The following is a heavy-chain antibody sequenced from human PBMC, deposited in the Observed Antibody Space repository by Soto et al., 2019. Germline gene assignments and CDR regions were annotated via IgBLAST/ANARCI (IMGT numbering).Heavy chain of an antibody. Sequence: SETLSLTCAVSGGSISSGGYSWSWIRQPPGKGLEWIGYIYHSGSTYYNPSLKSRVTISVDRSKNQFSLKLSSVTAAGTAVYYCARGQVVAAQHWGQGTLVTVSS. J-gene: IGHJ4*02. CDR2: IYHSGST. V-gene: IGHV4-30-2*01. D-gene: IGHD2-15*01. CDR1: GGSISSGGYS. CDR3: ARGQVVAAQH.